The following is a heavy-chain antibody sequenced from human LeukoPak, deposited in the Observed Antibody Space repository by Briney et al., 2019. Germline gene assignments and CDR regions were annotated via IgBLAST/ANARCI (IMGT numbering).Heavy chain of an antibody. J-gene: IGHJ4*02. Sequence: GGSLRLSCAASGFTFSSYSKNWVRQAPGKGLEWVSSISSSSSYINYADSVKGRFTISRDNAKNSLHLQMNSLRAEDTAVYYCARDRSGSYGYWGQGTLVTVSS. CDR2: ISSSSSYI. CDR3: ARDRSGSYGY. CDR1: GFTFSSYS. V-gene: IGHV3-21*01. D-gene: IGHD1-26*01.